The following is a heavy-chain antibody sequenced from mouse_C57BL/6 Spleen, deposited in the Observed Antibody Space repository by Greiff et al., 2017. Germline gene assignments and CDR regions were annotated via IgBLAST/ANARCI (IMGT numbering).Heavy chain of an antibody. J-gene: IGHJ3*01. CDR2: IYPRDGST. D-gene: IGHD1-1*01. Sequence: QVQLQQSDAELVKPGASVKISCKVSGYTFTDHTIHWMKQRPEQGLEWIGYIYPRDGSTKYNEKFKGKATLTADKSSSTAYIQLNSLTSEDSAVYFGATGLSPIGSYYGSNPFAYWGQGTLVTVSA. CDR1: GYTFTDHT. V-gene: IGHV1-78*01. CDR3: ATGLSPIGSYYGSNPFAY.